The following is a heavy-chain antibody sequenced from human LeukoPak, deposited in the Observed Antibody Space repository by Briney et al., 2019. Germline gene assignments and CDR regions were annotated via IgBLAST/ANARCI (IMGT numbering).Heavy chain of an antibody. CDR3: AKAAPGYYYGMDV. CDR1: GFTFDDYA. Sequence: GGSLRLSCAASGFTFDDYAMHWVRQAPGRGLEWVSGISWNSGSIGYADSVKGRFTISRDNAKNSLYVQMNSLRAEDTALYYCAKAAPGYYYGMDVWGQGTTVTVSS. J-gene: IGHJ6*02. V-gene: IGHV3-9*01. CDR2: ISWNSGSI.